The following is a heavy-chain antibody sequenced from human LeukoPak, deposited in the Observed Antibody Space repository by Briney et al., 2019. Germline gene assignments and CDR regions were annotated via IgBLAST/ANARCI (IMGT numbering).Heavy chain of an antibody. J-gene: IGHJ5*02. Sequence: PSETLSLXCTVSGGSISSDNYFWSWIRQPAGKGLEWIGRIYTSGNTNYNPSLKSRVTISVDTSKNQFSLKLSSVTAADTAVYYCAREGVIYYYGSGTYEGFDPWGQGTLVTVST. CDR2: IYTSGNT. D-gene: IGHD3-10*01. CDR1: GGSISSDNYF. V-gene: IGHV4-61*02. CDR3: AREGVIYYYGSGTYEGFDP.